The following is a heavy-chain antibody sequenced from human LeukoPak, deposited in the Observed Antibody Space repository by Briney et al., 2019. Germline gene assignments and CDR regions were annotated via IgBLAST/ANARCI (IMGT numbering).Heavy chain of an antibody. V-gene: IGHV4-34*01. CDR3: ARLDDSSGYPPDDDY. CDR2: INHSGST. D-gene: IGHD3-22*01. CDR1: DGSFSGYY. J-gene: IGHJ4*02. Sequence: SETLSLTCAIYDGSFSGYYWSWIRQPPGKGLEWIGEINHSGSTNYNPSLKSRVTISVDTSKNQFSLKLSSVTAADTAVYYCARLDDSSGYPPDDDYWGQGTLVTVSS.